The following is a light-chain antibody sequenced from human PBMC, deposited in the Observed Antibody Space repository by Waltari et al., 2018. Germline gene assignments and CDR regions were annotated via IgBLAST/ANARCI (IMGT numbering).Light chain of an antibody. J-gene: IGKJ2*01. CDR2: WAS. CDR3: QQYYSTPHT. V-gene: IGKV4-1*01. CDR1: QTILYSSNTKNY. Sequence: DIVMTQFPDSLAVSLGERATIHCRSSQTILYSSNTKNYLAWYQQKPGQPPNLLVYWASTRESGVPDRFSGSGSGTDFTLTISSLQAEDVAVYYCQQYYSTPHTFGQGTKLEIK.